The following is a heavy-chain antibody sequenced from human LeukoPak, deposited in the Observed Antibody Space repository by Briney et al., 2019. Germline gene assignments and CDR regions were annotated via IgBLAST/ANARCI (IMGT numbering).Heavy chain of an antibody. J-gene: IGHJ4*02. Sequence: WGTLCLTCTASGGSISSYYRSWVRQAPGKGLEWIWDIYTSGSTNYNPSLKSRVTISVDTSKNQFSLKLSSVTAADTAVYYCALASIAARALDYWGQGTLVSVSS. CDR2: IYTSGST. V-gene: IGHV4-4*09. CDR3: ALASIAARALDY. D-gene: IGHD6-6*01. CDR1: GGSISSYY.